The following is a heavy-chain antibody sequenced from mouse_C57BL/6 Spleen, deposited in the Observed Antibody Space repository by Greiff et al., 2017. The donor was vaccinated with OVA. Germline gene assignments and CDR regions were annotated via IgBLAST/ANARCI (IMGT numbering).Heavy chain of an antibody. V-gene: IGHV1-18*01. CDR3: ARLGYYGSSYLFDY. D-gene: IGHD1-1*01. CDR2: INPNNGGT. CDR1: GYTFTDYN. J-gene: IGHJ2*01. Sequence: VQLQQSGPELVKPGASVKIPCKASGYTFTDYNMDWVKQSHGKSLEWIGDINPNNGGTIYNQKFKGKATLTVDKSSSTAYMELRSLTSEDTAVYYCARLGYYGSSYLFDYWGQGTTLTVSS.